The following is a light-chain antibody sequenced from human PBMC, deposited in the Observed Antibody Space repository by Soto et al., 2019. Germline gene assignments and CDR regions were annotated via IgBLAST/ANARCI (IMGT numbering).Light chain of an antibody. CDR3: QQSYVPPPT. V-gene: IGKV1-39*01. J-gene: IGKJ1*01. CDR2: AAS. Sequence: DNQLTQSPSSLSADLGDRVTITCRASMTTSIYLNWYQHKPGKAPRLLIYAASNLQSGVSSRFSGSRSGTDFTLTISSLQDEEFGTYYCQQSYVPPPTFGQGTKVE. CDR1: MTTSIY.